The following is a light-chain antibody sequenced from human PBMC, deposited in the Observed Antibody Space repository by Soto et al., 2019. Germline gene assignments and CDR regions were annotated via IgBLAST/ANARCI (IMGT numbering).Light chain of an antibody. V-gene: IGKV1-8*01. CDR2: AAS. CDR3: QQYYSYPRYT. CDR1: QGISSY. J-gene: IGKJ2*01. Sequence: AIRMTQSPSSLSASTGDRVTITCRASQGISSYLAWYQQKPVKAPKLLIYAASTLQSGVPSRFSGSGSGTDFTPTISCLQSEDFATYYCQQYYSYPRYTFGQGTKLEIK.